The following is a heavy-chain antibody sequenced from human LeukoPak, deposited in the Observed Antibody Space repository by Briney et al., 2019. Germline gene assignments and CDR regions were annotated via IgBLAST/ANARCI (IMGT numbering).Heavy chain of an antibody. J-gene: IGHJ5*02. Sequence: EPSETLSLTCAVYGGSFSGYYWSWIRQPPGKGLEWIGEINHSGSTNYNPSLKSRVTISVDTSKNQFSLKLSSVTAADTAVYYCASVVPAAIYNWFDPWGQGTLVTVSS. V-gene: IGHV4-34*01. CDR3: ASVVPAAIYNWFDP. CDR1: GGSFSGYY. CDR2: INHSGST. D-gene: IGHD2-2*01.